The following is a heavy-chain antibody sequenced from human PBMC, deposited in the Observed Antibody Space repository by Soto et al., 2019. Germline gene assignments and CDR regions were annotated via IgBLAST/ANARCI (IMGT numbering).Heavy chain of an antibody. V-gene: IGHV1-18*01. CDR2: ISAYNGNT. CDR3: ARDKQFDWNTMNLPPLRY. D-gene: IGHD3-9*01. Sequence: ASVKVSCKASGYTFTSYGISWVRQAPGQGLEWMGWISAYNGNTNYAQKLQGRVTMTTDTSTSTAYMELRSLRSDDTAVYYCARDKQFDWNTMNLPPLRYWGQGTLVTVSS. J-gene: IGHJ4*02. CDR1: GYTFTSYG.